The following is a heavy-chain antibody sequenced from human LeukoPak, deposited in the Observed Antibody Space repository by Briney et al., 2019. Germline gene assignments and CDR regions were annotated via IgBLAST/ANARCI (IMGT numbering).Heavy chain of an antibody. CDR2: IWYDGSNK. J-gene: IGHJ4*02. D-gene: IGHD2-15*01. CDR1: GFTFSSYG. CDR3: ARGAGVVAATLVVFDY. V-gene: IGHV3-33*01. Sequence: PGRSLRLSCAASGFTFSSYGMHWVRQAPGKGLEWVAVIWYDGSNKYYADSVKGRFTISRDNSKNTLYLQMNSLRAEDTAVYYCARGAGVVAATLVVFDYWGQGTLVTVSS.